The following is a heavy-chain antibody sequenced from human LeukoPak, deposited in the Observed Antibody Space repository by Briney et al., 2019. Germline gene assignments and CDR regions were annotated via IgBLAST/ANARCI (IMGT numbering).Heavy chain of an antibody. D-gene: IGHD4-17*01. J-gene: IGHJ4*02. CDR2: ISSSSNYI. CDR3: AVHDYGDSFDY. V-gene: IGHV3-21*01. Sequence: AGGSLRLSCTGSGIDLGNLAMSWVRQAPGKGLEWVSSISSSSNYIYYADSVKGRFTISRDNAKNSLYLQMNSLRAEDTAVYYCAVHDYGDSFDYWGQGTLVTVSS. CDR1: GIDLGNLA.